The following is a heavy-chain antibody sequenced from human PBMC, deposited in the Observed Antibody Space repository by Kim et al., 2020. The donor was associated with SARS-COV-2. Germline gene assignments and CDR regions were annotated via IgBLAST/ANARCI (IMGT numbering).Heavy chain of an antibody. J-gene: IGHJ4*02. D-gene: IGHD6-13*01. Sequence: GGSLRLSCAASGFTFSSYWMSWVRQAPGKGLEWVANIKQDGSEKYYVDSVKGRFTISRDNAKNSLYLQMNSLRAEDTAVYYCARAWKGIAAAVNYFDYWGQGTLVTVSS. CDR2: IKQDGSEK. CDR3: ARAWKGIAAAVNYFDY. V-gene: IGHV3-7*01. CDR1: GFTFSSYW.